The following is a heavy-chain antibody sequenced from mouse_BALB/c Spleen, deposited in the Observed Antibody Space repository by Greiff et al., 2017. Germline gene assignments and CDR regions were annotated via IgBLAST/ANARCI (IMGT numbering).Heavy chain of an antibody. CDR3: ARQEDRLRFYAMDY. CDR1: GFTFSSYG. J-gene: IGHJ4*01. CDR2: ISSGGSYT. Sequence: EVQLVESGGDLVKPGGSLKLSCAASGFTFSSYGMSWVRQTPDKRLEWVATISSGGSYTYYPDSVKGQFTISRDNAKNTLYLQMSSLKSEDTAMYYCARQEDRLRFYAMDYWGQGTSVTVSS. D-gene: IGHD1-1*01. V-gene: IGHV5-6*01.